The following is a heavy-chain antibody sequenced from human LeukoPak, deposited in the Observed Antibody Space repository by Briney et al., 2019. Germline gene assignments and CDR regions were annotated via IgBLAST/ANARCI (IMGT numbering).Heavy chain of an antibody. CDR3: ARDRGGSYASDY. CDR2: INTDGSST. Sequence: PGGSLRLSCAASGFTFSSYWMHWVRQAPGKGLVWVSHINTDGSSTSYADSVKGRFTISRDNAKNTLYLQMNGLRVEDTAVYYCARDRGGSYASDYWGQGALVTVSS. D-gene: IGHD1-26*01. CDR1: GFTFSSYW. V-gene: IGHV3-74*01. J-gene: IGHJ4*02.